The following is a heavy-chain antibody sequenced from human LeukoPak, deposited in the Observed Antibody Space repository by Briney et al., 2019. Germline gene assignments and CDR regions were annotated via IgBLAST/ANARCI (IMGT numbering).Heavy chain of an antibody. V-gene: IGHV4-4*07. CDR1: GGSISSYY. CDR2: IYTSGST. CDR3: ARTRPISSSWVAHFDY. J-gene: IGHJ4*02. D-gene: IGHD6-13*01. Sequence: SETLSLTCTVSGGSISSYYWSWIRQPAGKGLEWIGRIYTSGSTNYNPSLKSRVTMSVDTSKNQFSLKLTSVTAADTAVYYCARTRPISSSWVAHFDYWGQGTPVTVSS.